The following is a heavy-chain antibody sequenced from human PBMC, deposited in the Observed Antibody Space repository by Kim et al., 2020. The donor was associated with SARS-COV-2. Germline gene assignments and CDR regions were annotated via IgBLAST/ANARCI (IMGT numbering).Heavy chain of an antibody. CDR3: AKAGVTSSASEN. Sequence: YYADSVKGRFTISRDNSKNVVYLQMNSLRTEDTGLYYCAKAGVTSSASENWGQGTLVTVSS. J-gene: IGHJ4*02. D-gene: IGHD2-8*01. V-gene: IGHV3-23*01.